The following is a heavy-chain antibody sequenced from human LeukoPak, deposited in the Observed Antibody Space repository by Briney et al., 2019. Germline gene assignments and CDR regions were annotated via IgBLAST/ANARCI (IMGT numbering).Heavy chain of an antibody. J-gene: IGHJ4*02. V-gene: IGHV3-23*01. CDR3: ARGVEPLAANTLAY. D-gene: IGHD1-14*01. CDR1: GFTFNNYA. Sequence: GGSLRLSCAAAGFTFNNYAMGWVRQAPGKGLEWVSSISDNGDSTYYADSVQGRFTISRDNSKNTLYLEMNSLSPDDTAVYYCARGVEPLAANTLAYWGQGTLVTVSS. CDR2: ISDNGDST.